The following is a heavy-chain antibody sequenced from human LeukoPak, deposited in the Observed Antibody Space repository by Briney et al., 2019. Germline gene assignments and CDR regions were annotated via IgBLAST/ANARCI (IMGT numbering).Heavy chain of an antibody. CDR1: GGSLSRGNYF. J-gene: IGHJ2*01. Sequence: SETLSLTCTVSGGSLSRGNYFWPWIRQPAGKGLEWLGRIYKDGTTNYNPSLKSRVPISIDTSKKDFSLEVTSVTAADTAVDFCARDSVKDTSGFYWYFDLWGRGTLVTVSS. CDR3: ARDSVKDTSGFYWYFDL. D-gene: IGHD3-22*01. V-gene: IGHV4-61*02. CDR2: IYKDGTT.